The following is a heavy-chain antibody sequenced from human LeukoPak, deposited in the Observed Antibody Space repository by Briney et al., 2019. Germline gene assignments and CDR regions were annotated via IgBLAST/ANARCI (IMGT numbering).Heavy chain of an antibody. D-gene: IGHD3-3*01. CDR1: GGSISSYY. CDR2: INHSGST. J-gene: IGHJ5*02. Sequence: SETLSLTCTVSGGSISSYYWSWIRQPPGKGLEWIGEINHSGSTNYNPSLKSRVTISVDTSKNQFSLKLSSVTAADTAVYYCARQLSWSGYYHYGWFDPWGQGTLVTVSS. CDR3: ARQLSWSGYYHYGWFDP. V-gene: IGHV4-34*01.